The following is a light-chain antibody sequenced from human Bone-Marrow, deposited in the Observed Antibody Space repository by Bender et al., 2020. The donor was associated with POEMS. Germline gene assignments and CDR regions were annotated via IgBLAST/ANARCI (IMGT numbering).Light chain of an antibody. CDR1: ALPRQD. J-gene: IGLJ3*02. Sequence: SYELTQPPSVSVSPGQTARITCSGDALPRQDSYWFQQKPGQAPVLVIYQDHKRPSGIPERFSGSNSGSTATLAISGTQPIDEADYYCQAWDDSSWLFGGGTKLTVL. V-gene: IGLV3-1*01. CDR3: QAWDDSSWL. CDR2: QDH.